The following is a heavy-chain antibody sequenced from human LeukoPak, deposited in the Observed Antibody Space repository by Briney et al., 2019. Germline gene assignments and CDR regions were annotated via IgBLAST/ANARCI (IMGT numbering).Heavy chain of an antibody. CDR3: AKDPFGEGYYYYYMDG. CDR2: IRYDGRNK. CDR1: GFTHSSYG. V-gene: IGHV3-30*02. Sequence: PGGSLTLSCAACGFTHSSYGMHWVRQAPGKGLEWVAFIRYDGRNKYLAGCVKGRFTISSDTSKNTVYLQMSRLRAEDTAVYYCAKDPFGEGYYYYYMDGWGKGTTVAVCS. J-gene: IGHJ6*03. D-gene: IGHD3-10*01.